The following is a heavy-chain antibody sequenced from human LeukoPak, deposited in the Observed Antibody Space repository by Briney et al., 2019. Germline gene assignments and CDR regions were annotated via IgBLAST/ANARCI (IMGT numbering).Heavy chain of an antibody. CDR3: ARDPINGKADAFDI. CDR2: INPNTGGT. D-gene: IGHD4-17*01. V-gene: IGHV1-2*02. CDR1: GYTFTGYY. Sequence: GASVKVSCKASGYTFTGYYMHWVRQAPGQGLEWMGWINPNTGGTNYAQKFQGRVTMTRDTSISTAYMELSSLRFDDTAVYYCARDPINGKADAFDIWGQGTVVTVSS. J-gene: IGHJ3*02.